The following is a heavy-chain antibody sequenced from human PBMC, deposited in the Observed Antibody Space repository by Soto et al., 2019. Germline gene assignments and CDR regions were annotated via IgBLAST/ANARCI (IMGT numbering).Heavy chain of an antibody. J-gene: IGHJ3*02. CDR2: INPSSGGT. V-gene: IGHV1-2*02. CDR3: ASNTYYDILTGYWDAFDI. Sequence: ASVKVSCKASGYTFTGYYMHWVRQAPGQGLEWMGWINPSSGGTNYAQKFQGRVTMTRDTSISTAYMELSRLRSDDAAVYYCASNTYYDILTGYWDAFDIWGQGTMVTVSS. D-gene: IGHD3-9*01. CDR1: GYTFTGYY.